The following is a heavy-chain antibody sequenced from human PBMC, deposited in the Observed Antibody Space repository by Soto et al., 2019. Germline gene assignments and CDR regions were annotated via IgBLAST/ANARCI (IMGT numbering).Heavy chain of an antibody. J-gene: IGHJ4*02. CDR3: ARGVISERWLAYYFDY. V-gene: IGHV1-2*04. Sequence: ASVKVSCKASGYTFTCYSMHWLRQAPGQGLEWMGWINPNSGGTNYAQKFQGWVTMTRDTSISTAYMELSRLRSDDTAVYYCARGVISERWLAYYFDYWGQGTLVTVSS. D-gene: IGHD6-19*01. CDR1: GYTFTCYS. CDR2: INPNSGGT.